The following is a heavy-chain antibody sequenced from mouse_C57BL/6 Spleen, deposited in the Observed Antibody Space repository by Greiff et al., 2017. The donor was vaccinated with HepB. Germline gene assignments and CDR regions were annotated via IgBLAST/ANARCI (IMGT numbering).Heavy chain of an antibody. D-gene: IGHD1-1*01. Sequence: EVQRVESGGGLVKPGGSLKLSRAASGFTFSSYATSWVRQTPEKRLEWVATISDGGSYTYYPDNVKGRFTISRDNAKNNLYLQMSHLKSEDTAMYDSASDYYGSPWFAYWGQGTLVTVAA. V-gene: IGHV5-4*01. CDR3: ASDYYGSPWFAY. J-gene: IGHJ3*01. CDR2: ISDGGSYT. CDR1: GFTFSSYA.